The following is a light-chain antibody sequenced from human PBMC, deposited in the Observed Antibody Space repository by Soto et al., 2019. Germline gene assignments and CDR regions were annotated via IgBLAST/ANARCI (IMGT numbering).Light chain of an antibody. CDR2: GAS. CDR1: QSVSNNY. CDR3: QQYGSSLIT. Sequence: EIVLTQSPGTLSLSPGEIATLSCSASQSVSNNYLAWYQQKPGQAPRLLIYGASSRATGIPDRFSGSGSGTDFTLTISRLEPEDFAVYYCQQYGSSLITFGQGTRLEIK. V-gene: IGKV3-20*01. J-gene: IGKJ5*01.